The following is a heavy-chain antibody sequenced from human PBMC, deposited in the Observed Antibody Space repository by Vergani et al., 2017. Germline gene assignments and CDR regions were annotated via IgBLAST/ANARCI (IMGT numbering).Heavy chain of an antibody. Sequence: QLQLQESGPGLVKPSETLSLTCTVSGGSISSSSYYWGWIRQPPGKGLEWIGYIYYSGNTYFNPSLKNRVSMSADTSKNQVSLKVSSVTAADTAVYYCARASVETTMRRREYYYYMDVWGKGTTVTVSS. D-gene: IGHD5-18*01. CDR3: ARASVETTMRRREYYYYMDV. V-gene: IGHV4-31*03. CDR2: IYYSGNT. CDR1: GGSISSSSYY. J-gene: IGHJ6*03.